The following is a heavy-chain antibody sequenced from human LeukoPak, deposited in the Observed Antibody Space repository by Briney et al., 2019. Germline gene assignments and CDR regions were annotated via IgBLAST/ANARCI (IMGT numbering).Heavy chain of an antibody. V-gene: IGHV4-59*11. Sequence: SETLSLTCTVSGGSISSHYWSWIRQPPGKGLEWIGYIYCSGSTNYNPSLKSRVTISVDTSKNQFSLKLSSVTAADTAVYYCARDQAGPCSSTSRYAYNWFDPWGQGTLVTVSS. CDR2: IYCSGST. J-gene: IGHJ5*02. CDR1: GGSISSHY. CDR3: ARDQAGPCSSTSRYAYNWFDP. D-gene: IGHD2-2*01.